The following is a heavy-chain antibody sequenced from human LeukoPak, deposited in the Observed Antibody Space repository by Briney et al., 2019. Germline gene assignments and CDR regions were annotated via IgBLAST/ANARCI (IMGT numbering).Heavy chain of an antibody. CDR3: AKDVDPFGSGSYVEGFDY. CDR2: ISFDASNK. Sequence: GGSLRLSCAASGFTFSSYGMHWVRQAPGKGLEWVAVISFDASNKYYADSVKGRLTISRDNSKNTLYLQMNSLRAEDTAVYYCAKDVDPFGSGSYVEGFDYWGQGTLVTVSS. CDR1: GFTFSSYG. J-gene: IGHJ4*02. D-gene: IGHD3-10*01. V-gene: IGHV3-30*18.